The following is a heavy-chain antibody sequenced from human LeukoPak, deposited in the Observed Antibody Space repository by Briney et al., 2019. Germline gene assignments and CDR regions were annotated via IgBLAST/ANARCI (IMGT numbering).Heavy chain of an antibody. V-gene: IGHV3-30*18. Sequence: GGSLRLSCAASGFTFGSYAMTWVRQAPGKGLEWVAVISYDGSNKYYADSVKGRFTISRDNSKNTLYLEMNSLRTEDTAVYYCAKGGLQTRNWYFALWGRGTLVTVSS. J-gene: IGHJ2*01. D-gene: IGHD5-18*01. CDR3: AKGGLQTRNWYFAL. CDR2: ISYDGSNK. CDR1: GFTFGSYA.